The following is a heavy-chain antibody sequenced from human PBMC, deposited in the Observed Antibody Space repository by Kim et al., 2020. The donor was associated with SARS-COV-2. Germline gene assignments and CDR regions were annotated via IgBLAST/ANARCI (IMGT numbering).Heavy chain of an antibody. D-gene: IGHD3-22*01. CDR3: ARGWGSHIYYGWRDP. Sequence: GGSLRLSCAASGFTFNIYGMNWVRQAPGKGLEWVAVIYFAGRNENYADSVKGRFSISRDNSKNMVYLQMSSLRDDDTAVYYCARGWGSHIYYGWRDPWA. CDR1: GFTFNIYG. V-gene: IGHV3-33*01. J-gene: IGHJ5*02. CDR2: IYFAGRNE.